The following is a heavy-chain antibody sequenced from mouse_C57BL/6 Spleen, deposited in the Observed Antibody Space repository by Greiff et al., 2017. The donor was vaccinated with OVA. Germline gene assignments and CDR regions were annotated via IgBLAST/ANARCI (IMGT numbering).Heavy chain of an antibody. J-gene: IGHJ1*03. V-gene: IGHV1-4*01. CDR3: ARNNYYGSSYDWYFDV. CDR1: GYTFTSYT. D-gene: IGHD1-1*01. Sequence: QVQLQQSGAELARPGASVKMSCKASGYTFTSYTMHWVKQRPGQGLEWIGYINPSSGYTKYNQKFKDKATLTADKSSSTAYMQLSSLTSEDSAVYYCARNNYYGSSYDWYFDVWGTGTTVTVSS. CDR2: INPSSGYT.